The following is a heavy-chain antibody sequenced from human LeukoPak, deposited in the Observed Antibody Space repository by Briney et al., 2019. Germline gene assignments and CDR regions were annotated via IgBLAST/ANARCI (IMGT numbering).Heavy chain of an antibody. CDR2: IYYSGST. CDR1: GGSISSGDYY. J-gene: IGHJ3*02. Sequence: SETLSLTCTVSGGSISSGDYYWSWIRQPQGKGLEGIGYIYYSGSTYYNSSLKSRFTISVDTSKTQFSLKLSSVTAADTAVYYCARDPVPVSPHAFDIWGQGTMVTVSS. V-gene: IGHV4-30-4*08. CDR3: ARDPVPVSPHAFDI. D-gene: IGHD2-2*01.